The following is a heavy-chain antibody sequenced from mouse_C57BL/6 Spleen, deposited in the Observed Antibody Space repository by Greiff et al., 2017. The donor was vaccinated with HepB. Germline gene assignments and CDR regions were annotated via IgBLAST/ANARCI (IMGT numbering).Heavy chain of an antibody. CDR3: AREEEDYYGSLYYYAMDY. Sequence: EVKFEESGPGLVKPSQSLSLTCSVTGYSITSGYYWNWIRQFPGNKLEWMGYISYDGSNNYNPSLKNRISITRDTSKNQFFLKLNSVTTEDTATYYCAREEEDYYGSLYYYAMDYWGQGTSVTVSS. D-gene: IGHD1-1*01. CDR2: ISYDGSN. V-gene: IGHV3-6*01. J-gene: IGHJ4*01. CDR1: GYSITSGYY.